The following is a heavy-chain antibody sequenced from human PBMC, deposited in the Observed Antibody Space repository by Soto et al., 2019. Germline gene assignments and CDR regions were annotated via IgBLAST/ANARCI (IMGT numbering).Heavy chain of an antibody. J-gene: IGHJ4*02. V-gene: IGHV3-15*07. D-gene: IGHD6-13*01. CDR3: TTGFMVRTDFDY. Sequence: EVQLVESGGGLVKPGGSLRLSCAASGFTFSNAWMNWVRQAPGKGLAWVGRIKSKTDGGTTDYAAPVKGRFTISRDDSKNTLYLQMNSLKTEDTAVYYCTTGFMVRTDFDYWGQGTLVTVSS. CDR2: IKSKTDGGTT. CDR1: GFTFSNAW.